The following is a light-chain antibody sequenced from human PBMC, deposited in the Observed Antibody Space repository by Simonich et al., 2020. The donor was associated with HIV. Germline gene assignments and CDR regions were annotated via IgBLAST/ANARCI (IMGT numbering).Light chain of an antibody. J-gene: IGLJ3*02. CDR1: SSDVGGYNY. V-gene: IGLV2-14*01. Sequence: QSALTQPASVSGSPGQSITISCPGTSSDVGGYNYFSWYQQHPGKAPKLMIYDVSSRPSVVSNRFSGSKSGNTASLTISGLQAEDGADYYCSSYTSSSTWVFGGGTKLTVL. CDR3: SSYTSSSTWV. CDR2: DVS.